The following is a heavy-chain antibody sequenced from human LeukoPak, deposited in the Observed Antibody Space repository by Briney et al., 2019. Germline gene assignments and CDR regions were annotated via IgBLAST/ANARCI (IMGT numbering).Heavy chain of an antibody. V-gene: IGHV3-7*01. CDR3: AREVITMIVVARGYFDY. Sequence: GGSLRLSCAASGFTFSSYWMSWVRQAPGKGLEWVANIKQDGGEKYYVDSVKGRFTISRDNAKNSLYLQMNSLRAEDTVVCYCAREVITMIVVARGYFDYWGQGTVVTVSS. CDR2: IKQDGGEK. CDR1: GFTFSSYW. D-gene: IGHD3-22*01. J-gene: IGHJ4*02.